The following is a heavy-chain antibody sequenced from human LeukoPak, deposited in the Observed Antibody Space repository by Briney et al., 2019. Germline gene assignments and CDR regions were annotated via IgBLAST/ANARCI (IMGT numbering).Heavy chain of an antibody. CDR2: IWYDGSNK. CDR3: EKTGYGGSYLDY. Sequence: GRSLRLSCAASGFTFSSYGMHWVRQAPGKGLEWVAVIWYDGSNKYYADSVKGRFTISRDNSKNTLYLQMSSLRAEDTAVYYCEKTGYGGSYLDYGGQGPRVTVSS. D-gene: IGHD1-26*01. CDR1: GFTFSSYG. J-gene: IGHJ4*02. V-gene: IGHV3-33*06.